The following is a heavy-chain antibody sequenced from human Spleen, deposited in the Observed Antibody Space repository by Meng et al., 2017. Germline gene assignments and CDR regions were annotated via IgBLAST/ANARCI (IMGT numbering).Heavy chain of an antibody. D-gene: IGHD4-11*01. CDR3: ARGPTTMAHDFDY. CDR2: INHSGST. V-gene: IGHV4-34*01. J-gene: IGHJ4*02. Sequence: QGQLQQWGAGLFKPSEPPSLTCVVSGGSFSDYYWSWIRQPPGKGLEWIGEINHSGSTNYNPSLESRATISVDTSQNNLSLKLSSVTAADSAVYYCARGPTTMAHDFDYWGQGTLVTVSS. CDR1: GGSFSDYY.